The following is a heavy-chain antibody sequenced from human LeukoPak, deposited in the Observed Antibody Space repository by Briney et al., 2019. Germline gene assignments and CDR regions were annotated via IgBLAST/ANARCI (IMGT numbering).Heavy chain of an antibody. CDR2: ISAYNGNT. CDR3: ARGQQWLVPHWYFDL. D-gene: IGHD6-19*01. J-gene: IGHJ2*01. V-gene: IGHV1-18*01. Sequence: GASVKVSCKASGYTFTSYGISWVRQAPGQGLEWMGWISAYNGNTNYAQKLQGRVTMTTDTSTSTAYMELRSLRSDDTTVYYCARGQQWLVPHWYFDLWGRGTLVTVSS. CDR1: GYTFTSYG.